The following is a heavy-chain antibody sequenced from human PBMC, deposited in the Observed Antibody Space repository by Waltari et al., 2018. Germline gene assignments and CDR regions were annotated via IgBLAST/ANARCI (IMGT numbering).Heavy chain of an antibody. J-gene: IGHJ6*02. V-gene: IGHV1-69*01. CDR1: GGTFSSYA. CDR2: IIPILGTA. Sequence: QVQLVQSGAEVKKPGSSVKVSCKASGGTFSSYAISGVRQAPGQGLEWMGGIIPILGTANYAQKFQGRVTITADESTSTAYMELSSLRSEDTAVYYCASPLDLEWLNYGMDVWGQGTTVTVSS. D-gene: IGHD3-3*01. CDR3: ASPLDLEWLNYGMDV.